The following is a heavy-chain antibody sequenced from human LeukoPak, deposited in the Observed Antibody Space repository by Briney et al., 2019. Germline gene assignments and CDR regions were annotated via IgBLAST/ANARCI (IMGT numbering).Heavy chain of an antibody. J-gene: IGHJ4*02. CDR3: ASEGLHGDYQYYFDY. CDR1: GYTFTSYG. V-gene: IGHV1-69*13. D-gene: IGHD4-17*01. CDR2: IIPIFGTA. Sequence: ASVKVSCKASGYTFTSYGISWVRQTPGQGLEWMGGIIPIFGTANYAQKFHGRVTITADESTSTAYMELSSLRSEDTAVYYCASEGLHGDYQYYFDYWGQGNLVTVSS.